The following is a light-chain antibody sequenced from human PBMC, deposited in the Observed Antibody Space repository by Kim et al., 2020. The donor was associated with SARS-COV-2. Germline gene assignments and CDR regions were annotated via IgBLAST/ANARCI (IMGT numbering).Light chain of an antibody. Sequence: LAAGERAPLSGRASQSVSSHLAGSPKNPGQAPRLLIYDAPNRATGIPARFSGSGSGTDFPLTISSLEPEDFAVYYCKQRSNWPPYTLGQGTKLEI. CDR3: KQRSNWPPYT. CDR2: DAP. V-gene: IGKV3-11*01. CDR1: QSVSSH. J-gene: IGKJ2*01.